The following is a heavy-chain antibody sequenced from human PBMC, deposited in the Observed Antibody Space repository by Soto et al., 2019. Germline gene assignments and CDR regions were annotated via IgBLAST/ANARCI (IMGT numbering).Heavy chain of an antibody. CDR1: GGSISSGGYY. J-gene: IGHJ4*02. CDR2: IYYSGST. CDR3: ARVGYTVTTLFDY. D-gene: IGHD4-17*01. V-gene: IGHV4-31*03. Sequence: SETLSLTCTVSGGSISSGGYYWSWIRQHPGKGLEWIGYIYYSGSTYYNPSLKSRVTISVDTSKNQFSLKLSSVTAADTAVYYWARVGYTVTTLFDYWGQGTRVTVAS.